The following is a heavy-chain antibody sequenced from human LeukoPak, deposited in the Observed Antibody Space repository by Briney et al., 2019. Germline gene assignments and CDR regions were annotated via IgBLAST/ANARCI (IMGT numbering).Heavy chain of an antibody. CDR2: ITSSGSTI. CDR1: GFIFSNYE. J-gene: IGHJ6*03. Sequence: PGGSLRLSCAASGFIFSNYEMNWVRQAPGKGLEWVSYITSSGSTIYYADSVKGRFTISRDNAKNSLYLQMNSLRAEDTAVYYCARGDRSGGSCYWNYYYMDVWGKGTTVTISS. V-gene: IGHV3-48*03. CDR3: ARGDRSGGSCYWNYYYMDV. D-gene: IGHD2-15*01.